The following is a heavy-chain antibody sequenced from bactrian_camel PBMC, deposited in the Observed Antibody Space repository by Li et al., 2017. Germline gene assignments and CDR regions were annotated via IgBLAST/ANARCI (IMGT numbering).Heavy chain of an antibody. D-gene: IGHD1*01. Sequence: VQLVESGGDLVQPGGSLRLSCAASGFPFSSYAKTWVRQAPGKGLEWVSSIKNDGGSTYSADSVKGRFALSRDLVDAKNTVYLQMNSLKPEDTGMYFCVAARTSIWGCSFRGPLDDWGRGTQVTVS. CDR1: GFPFSSYA. CDR2: IKNDGGST. CDR3: VAARTSIWGCSFRGPLDD. V-gene: IGHV3S40*01. J-gene: IGHJ4*01.